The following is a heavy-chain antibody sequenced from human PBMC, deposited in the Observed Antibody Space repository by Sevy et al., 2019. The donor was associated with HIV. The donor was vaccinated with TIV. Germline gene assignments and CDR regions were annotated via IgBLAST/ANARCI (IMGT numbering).Heavy chain of an antibody. D-gene: IGHD3-10*01. CDR3: ARAQLWFGELLYYFDY. J-gene: IGHJ4*02. Sequence: GGSLRLSCAASGFTFSSYSMNWVRQAPGKGLEWVSYISSSSSTIYYADSVKGRFTIPRDNAKNSLYLQMNSLRAEDTAVYYCARAQLWFGELLYYFDYWGQGTLVTVSS. CDR2: ISSSSSTI. CDR1: GFTFSSYS. V-gene: IGHV3-48*01.